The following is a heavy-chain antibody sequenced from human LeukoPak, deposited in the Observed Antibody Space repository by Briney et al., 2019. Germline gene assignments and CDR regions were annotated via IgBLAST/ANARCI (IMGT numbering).Heavy chain of an antibody. CDR2: MNPNSGNT. CDR3: ARGQTIFSCSGGSCYHPSDY. D-gene: IGHD2-15*01. CDR1: VYTFTSYD. V-gene: IGHV1-8*01. J-gene: IGHJ4*02. Sequence: GASVKVSCKASVYTFTSYDINWVRQATGQGLEWMGWMNPNSGNTGYAQKFQGRVTMTRNTSISTAYMELSSLRSEDTAVYYCARGQTIFSCSGGSCYHPSDYWGQGTLVTVSS.